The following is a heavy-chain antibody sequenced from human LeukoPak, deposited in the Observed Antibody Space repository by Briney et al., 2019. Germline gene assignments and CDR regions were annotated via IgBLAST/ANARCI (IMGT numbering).Heavy chain of an antibody. J-gene: IGHJ5*02. Sequence: PSETLSLTCTVSGGSISSYYWSWIRQPAGKGLEWIGRIYSSGSTNYNPSHKSRVTMSVDTSKNQFSLKLSSVTAADTAVYYCARVVGLLALVWFDPWGQGTLVTVSS. D-gene: IGHD1-7*01. CDR2: IYSSGST. CDR3: ARVVGLLALVWFDP. CDR1: GGSISSYY. V-gene: IGHV4-4*07.